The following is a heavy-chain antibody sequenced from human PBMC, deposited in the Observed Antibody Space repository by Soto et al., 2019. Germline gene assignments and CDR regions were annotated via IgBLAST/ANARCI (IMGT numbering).Heavy chain of an antibody. CDR3: AKDRVKDTGYYYYMDV. CDR2: ISGSGGST. D-gene: IGHD2-15*01. V-gene: IGHV3-23*01. J-gene: IGHJ6*03. Sequence: PGKGLEWVSAISGSGGSTYSAASVKGRFTISRDNSTHTLYLHMNSLRAEDTAVYYCAKDRVKDTGYYYYMDVWGKGTTVTVSS.